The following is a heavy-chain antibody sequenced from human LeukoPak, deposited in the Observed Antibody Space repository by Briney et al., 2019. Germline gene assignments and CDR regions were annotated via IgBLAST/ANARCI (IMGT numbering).Heavy chain of an antibody. Sequence: ASVKVSCKASGYTFTSYDINWVRQATGQGLEWMGWMNPNSGNTGYAQKFQGRVTMTRDTSISTAYMELSRLRSDDTAVYYCARVIYDSGGDYWGQGTLVTVSS. CDR3: ARVIYDSGGDY. V-gene: IGHV1-8*01. J-gene: IGHJ4*02. D-gene: IGHD6-19*01. CDR1: GYTFTSYD. CDR2: MNPNSGNT.